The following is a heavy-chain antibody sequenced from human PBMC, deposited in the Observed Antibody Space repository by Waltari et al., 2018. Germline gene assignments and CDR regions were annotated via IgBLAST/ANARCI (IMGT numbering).Heavy chain of an antibody. D-gene: IGHD2-8*01. J-gene: IGHJ3*01. CDR3: ARPLLIDGAGAFGF. V-gene: IGHV5-51*01. Sequence: EVSLVQSGAAVKKPGESLKISCKASGYDFTTYRIGWGRQTPGKGPVWRGVISPRDSGTRYSPSFQGQVTFSVDRSISTAHLQWTSLRTSDTAIYYCARPLLIDGAGAFGFWGQGTMVTVSS. CDR2: ISPRDSGT. CDR1: GYDFTTYR.